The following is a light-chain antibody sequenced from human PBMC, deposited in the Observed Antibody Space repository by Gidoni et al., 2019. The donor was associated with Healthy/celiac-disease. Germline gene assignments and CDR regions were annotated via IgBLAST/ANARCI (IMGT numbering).Light chain of an antibody. CDR3: QQYNNWPPYT. Sequence: EIVMTQSPATLSVSPGERATLSGRASQSVSSNLAWYQQKPGQAPRLLIYGASTRATGIPARFIGSVSGTEFTLTISSLQSEDFAVYYCQQYNNWPPYTFGQXTKLEIK. CDR1: QSVSSN. V-gene: IGKV3-15*01. CDR2: GAS. J-gene: IGKJ2*01.